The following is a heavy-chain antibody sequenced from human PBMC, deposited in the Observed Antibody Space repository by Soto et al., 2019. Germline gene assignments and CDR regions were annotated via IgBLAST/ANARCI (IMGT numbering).Heavy chain of an antibody. CDR3: ARGGAMVSPRNWYYYGMDV. CDR1: GFTFSSYA. Sequence: GGSLRLSCAASGFTFSSYAMHWVRQAPGKGLEWVAVISYDGSNKYYADSVKGRFTISRDNSKNTLYLQMNSLRAEDTAVYYCARGGAMVSPRNWYYYGMDVWGQGTTVTVSS. CDR2: ISYDGSNK. V-gene: IGHV3-30-3*01. J-gene: IGHJ6*02. D-gene: IGHD5-18*01.